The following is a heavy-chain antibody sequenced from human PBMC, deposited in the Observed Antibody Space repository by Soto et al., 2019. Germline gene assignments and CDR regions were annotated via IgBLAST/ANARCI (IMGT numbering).Heavy chain of an antibody. V-gene: IGHV3-30*18. J-gene: IGHJ6*02. CDR3: AKEKEWELLSHYGMDV. CDR1: GFTFSSYG. D-gene: IGHD1-26*01. Sequence: GGSLRLSCAASGFTFSSYGMHWVRQAPGKGLEWVAVISYDGSNKYYADSVKGRFTISRDNSKNTLYLQMNSLRAEDTAVYYCAKEKEWELLSHYGMDVWGQGTTVTVSS. CDR2: ISYDGSNK.